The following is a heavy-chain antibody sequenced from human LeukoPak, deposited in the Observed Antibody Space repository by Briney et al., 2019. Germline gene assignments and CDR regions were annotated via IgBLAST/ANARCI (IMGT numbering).Heavy chain of an antibody. J-gene: IGHJ2*01. CDR3: AGSSPAWYFDL. CDR2: IYTSGST. D-gene: IGHD2-2*01. V-gene: IGHV4-61*02. Sequence: SQTLSLTCTVSGGSISSGSYYWSWIRQPAGKGLEWIGRIYTSGSTNYNPSLKSRVTISVDTSKNQFSLKLSSVTAADAAVYYCAGSSPAWYFDLWGRGTLVTVSS. CDR1: GGSISSGSYY.